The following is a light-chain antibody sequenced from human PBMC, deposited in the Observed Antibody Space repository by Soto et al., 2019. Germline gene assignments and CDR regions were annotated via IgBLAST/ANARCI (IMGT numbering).Light chain of an antibody. Sequence: QSALTQPASVSGSPGQSITISCTGTSSDVGSYHLVSWYQQHPGKAPKLMISEGTKRPSGVSNRVSGSKSGNTASLTISGLQAEDEADYYCSSYAVSSTLLFGGGTKLTVL. J-gene: IGLJ2*01. CDR2: EGT. V-gene: IGLV2-23*01. CDR1: SSDVGSYHL. CDR3: SSYAVSSTLL.